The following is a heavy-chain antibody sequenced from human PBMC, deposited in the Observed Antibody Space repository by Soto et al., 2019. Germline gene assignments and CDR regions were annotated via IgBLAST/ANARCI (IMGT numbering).Heavy chain of an antibody. J-gene: IGHJ6*02. Sequence: ASVKVSCKVSGYTLTELSMHWVRQAPGKGLEWMGGFDPEDGETIYAQKFQGRVTMTEDTSTDTAYMELSSLRSEDTAVYYCARVGQWSNDYYYYYGMDVWGQGTTVTVS. D-gene: IGHD6-19*01. CDR2: FDPEDGET. CDR1: GYTLTELS. V-gene: IGHV1-24*01. CDR3: ARVGQWSNDYYYYYGMDV.